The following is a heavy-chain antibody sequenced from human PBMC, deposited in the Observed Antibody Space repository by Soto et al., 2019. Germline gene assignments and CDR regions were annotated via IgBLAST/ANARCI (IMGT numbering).Heavy chain of an antibody. Sequence: SETLSLTCTVSGGSISSSNYYWGWIRQPPGKGLEWIGSIYYSGSTYYNPSLKSRVTISVDTSKNQFSLKLSSVTAADTAVYYCARQLLWFGELLSWFDPWGQGTLVTVSS. D-gene: IGHD3-10*01. J-gene: IGHJ5*02. CDR3: ARQLLWFGELLSWFDP. CDR1: GGSISSSNYY. V-gene: IGHV4-39*01. CDR2: IYYSGST.